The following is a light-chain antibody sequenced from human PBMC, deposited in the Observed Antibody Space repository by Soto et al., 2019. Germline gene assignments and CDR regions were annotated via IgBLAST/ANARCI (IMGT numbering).Light chain of an antibody. CDR3: SSYTSSRTPLYV. J-gene: IGLJ1*01. CDR2: EVS. Sequence: QSVLTQPASVSGSPGQSITISCIGTNSDVGVYNYVSWYQQHPGKAPKLVIYEVSNRPSGVSNRFSGSKSGNTASLTISGLQAEDEADYYCSSYTSSRTPLYVFGNGTKVTV. CDR1: NSDVGVYNY. V-gene: IGLV2-14*01.